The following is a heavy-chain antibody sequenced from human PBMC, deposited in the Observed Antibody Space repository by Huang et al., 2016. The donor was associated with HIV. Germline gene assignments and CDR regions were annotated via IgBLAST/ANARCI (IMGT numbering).Heavy chain of an antibody. D-gene: IGHD6-13*01. CDR2: INDNGYT. CDR1: GGSVSGHY. J-gene: IGHJ2*01. V-gene: IGHV4-34*01. CDR3: ARASWYEPRSWYFGL. Sequence: QVQLQQWGAGLLKPSETLSLTCAVYGGSVSGHYWSWIRQPPGKGLEWIAEINDNGYTNYNPSLKSRGTISVHTSRNQFSRKLNSVTAADAAGYYCARASWYEPRSWYFGLWGRGTLVTVSS.